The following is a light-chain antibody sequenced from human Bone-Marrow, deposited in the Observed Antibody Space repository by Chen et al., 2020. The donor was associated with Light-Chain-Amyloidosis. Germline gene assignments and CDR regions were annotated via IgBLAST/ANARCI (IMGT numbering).Light chain of an antibody. CDR3: SSYTITNTLV. J-gene: IGLJ1*01. Sequence: LPNHASGSGSPGPPATTSSTGTSSDVGGDNHVSWYQQHPDKAPKLMIYEVTNRPSWVPDRFSGSKSDNTASLTISGLQTEDEADYFCSSYTITNTLVFGSGTRVTVL. V-gene: IGLV2-14*01. CDR2: EVT. CDR1: SSDVGGDNH.